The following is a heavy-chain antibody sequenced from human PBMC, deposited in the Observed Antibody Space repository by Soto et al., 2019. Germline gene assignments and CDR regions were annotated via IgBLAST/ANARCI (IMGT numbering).Heavy chain of an antibody. J-gene: IGHJ5*02. CDR1: GGSNSSGRYS. CDR2: IYHSGST. D-gene: IGHD2-2*01. Sequence: PSETLSLTCAVSGGSNSSGRYSWSWIRQPPGKGLEWTGYIYHSGSTYYNPSLKSRVTISVDRSKNQFSLKLSSVTAADTAVYYCARVPDRWGQGTLVTVSS. CDR3: ARVPDR. V-gene: IGHV4-30-2*01.